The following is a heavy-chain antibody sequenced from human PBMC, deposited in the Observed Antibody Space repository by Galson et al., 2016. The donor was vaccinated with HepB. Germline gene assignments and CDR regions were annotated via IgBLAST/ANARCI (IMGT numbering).Heavy chain of an antibody. Sequence: TLSLTCTVSGGSISSASHFWSWMRQPAGKGLEWIGRIYTNGDTEYTDYNPSLKSRVTISVDTSKNQFSLKLNSVTSADTAGYYCARTNGPGNGNFDRLLDIWGQGTMVTVSS. CDR2: IYTNG. D-gene: IGHD1-7*01. J-gene: IGHJ3*02. V-gene: IGHV4-61*02. CDR1: GGSISSASHF. CDR3: ARTNGPGNGNFDRLLDI.